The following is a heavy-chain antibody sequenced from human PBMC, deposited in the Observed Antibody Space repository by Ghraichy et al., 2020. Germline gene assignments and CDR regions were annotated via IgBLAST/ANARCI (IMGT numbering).Heavy chain of an antibody. J-gene: IGHJ6*02. CDR3: ARDSDVGRGFHMDV. CDR2: ITSDGRIT. V-gene: IGHV3-74*01. Sequence: LSLTCAASGFTFSSYWMHWVRQTPGKGLEWVSLITSDGRITTHADSVKGRFTISRDNARNTLYLHLNSLTGDDTAVYYCARDSDVGRGFHMDVWGQGTTVIVSS. D-gene: IGHD3-10*01. CDR1: GFTFSSYW.